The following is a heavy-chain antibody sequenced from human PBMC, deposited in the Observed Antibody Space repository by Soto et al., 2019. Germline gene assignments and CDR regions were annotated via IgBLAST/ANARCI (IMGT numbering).Heavy chain of an antibody. D-gene: IGHD2-8*01. CDR2: IIPIFGTA. CDR3: ASGGLYCTNGVCYINWFDP. V-gene: IGHV1-69*13. Sequence: ASVKVSCKASGVTFSSYAISWVRQAPGQGLEWMGGIIPIFGTANYAQKFQGRVTITADESTSTAYMELSSLRSEDTAVYYCASGGLYCTNGVCYINWFDPWGQGTLVTVSS. CDR1: GVTFSSYA. J-gene: IGHJ5*02.